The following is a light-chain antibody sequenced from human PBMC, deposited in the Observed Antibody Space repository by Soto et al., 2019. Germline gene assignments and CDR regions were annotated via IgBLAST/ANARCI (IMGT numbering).Light chain of an antibody. J-gene: IGKJ1*01. CDR1: QGISDY. Sequence: DIQLTQSPSAMSASVGYRVTITCRSSQGISDYLAWFQQKPGKVPNRLIYAASSLQSGVPSRFSGSGSGTEFTLTISSLQPEDFAAYYCLQYKSYPWTFGQGTKADIQ. CDR2: AAS. V-gene: IGKV1-17*03. CDR3: LQYKSYPWT.